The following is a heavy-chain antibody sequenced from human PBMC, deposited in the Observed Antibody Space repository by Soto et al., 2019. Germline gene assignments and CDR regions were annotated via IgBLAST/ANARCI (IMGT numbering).Heavy chain of an antibody. Sequence: HVQLVQSGAELKKPGASVKVSCNTSGYTFNTYFITWVRQAPGQGLEWMGWISPHNGNTNYAEKFQGRVTMTADTITKTAYMELRNLRIDDTAVYYCARDTGNSFDYWGQGTPVTVAS. J-gene: IGHJ4*02. CDR3: ARDTGNSFDY. CDR1: GYTFNTYF. CDR2: ISPHNGNT. V-gene: IGHV1-18*01.